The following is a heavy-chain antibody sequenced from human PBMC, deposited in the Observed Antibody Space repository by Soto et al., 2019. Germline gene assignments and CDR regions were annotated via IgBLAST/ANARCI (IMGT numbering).Heavy chain of an antibody. CDR3: AKDMVHRGMVFDL. V-gene: IGHV3-30*18. Sequence: QEQLVESGGGVVQPGRSLRLSCVVSGFTFSTYGMHWVRQAPGKGLEWVAVVSFDGSKKYTTDSVKGRFTISRDNSKNTLHLQMNNLRPGDTAVYYWAKDMVHRGMVFDLWGQGTLVTVSS. D-gene: IGHD3-10*01. J-gene: IGHJ4*02. CDR1: GFTFSTYG. CDR2: VSFDGSKK.